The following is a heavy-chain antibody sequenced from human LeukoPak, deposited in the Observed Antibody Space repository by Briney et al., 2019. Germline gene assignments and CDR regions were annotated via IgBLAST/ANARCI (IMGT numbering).Heavy chain of an antibody. CDR3: ASYRYGSSFAFDI. D-gene: IGHD6-6*01. Sequence: GGSLRLSCAASGFTFSNYWIHWVRQAPGKGLVWVSRISSDGSRTSYADSVKGRFTISRDNAKNTLYLQMNSLRAEDTAVYYCASYRYGSSFAFDIWGQGTMVTVSS. J-gene: IGHJ3*02. CDR1: GFTFSNYW. CDR2: ISSDGSRT. V-gene: IGHV3-74*01.